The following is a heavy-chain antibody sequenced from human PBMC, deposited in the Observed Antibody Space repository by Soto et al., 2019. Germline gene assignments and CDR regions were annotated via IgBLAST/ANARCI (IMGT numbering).Heavy chain of an antibody. CDR2: ISTSSTYR. CDR3: AREGSGAAANPYFDY. CDR1: GFTFSSYT. J-gene: IGHJ4*02. Sequence: SLRLSCAASGFTFSSYTRHWVRQAPGKGLEWVSSISTSSTYRYIADSVTGRFTISRDNAQNSLYLQMTSLRAEDTAVYYCAREGSGAAANPYFDYWGQGTLVTVSS. D-gene: IGHD2-2*01. V-gene: IGHV3-21*04.